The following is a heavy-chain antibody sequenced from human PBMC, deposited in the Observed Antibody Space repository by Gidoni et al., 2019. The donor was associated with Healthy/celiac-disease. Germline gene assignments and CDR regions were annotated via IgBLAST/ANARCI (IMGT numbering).Heavy chain of an antibody. J-gene: IGHJ4*02. CDR1: GFTFISYA. V-gene: IGHV3-23*01. CDR2: ISVRCRST. CDR3: ASQPGYCSGGSCYLGYDY. Sequence: EVQLLASGGGLVQPGGSLRLSCSASGFTFISYAMGLVRRAPGKGLGWGSAISVRCRSTYYADSVKGRFTISRDNSKNTLYLQMNSLRAEDTAVYYCASQPGYCSGGSCYLGYDYWGQGTLVTVSS. D-gene: IGHD2-15*01.